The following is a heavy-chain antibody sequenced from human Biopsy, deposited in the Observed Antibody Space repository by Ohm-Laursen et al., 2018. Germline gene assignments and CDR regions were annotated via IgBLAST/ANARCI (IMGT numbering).Heavy chain of an antibody. Sequence: PGTLSLTCTVSGGSISNNNYYWGWIRQPPGKGLELIGSIFYRGSTHYKPSLKSRVNISVDTSKNQFSLKLNSVTAADTAVYYCARDYDTSGYYYVSWGQGTLVTVSS. CDR2: IFYRGST. CDR3: ARDYDTSGYYYVS. D-gene: IGHD3-22*01. CDR1: GGSISNNNYY. J-gene: IGHJ5*02. V-gene: IGHV4-39*01.